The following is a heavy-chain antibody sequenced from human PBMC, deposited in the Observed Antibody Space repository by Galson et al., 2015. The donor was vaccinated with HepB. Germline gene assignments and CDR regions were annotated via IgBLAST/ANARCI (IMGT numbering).Heavy chain of an antibody. CDR2: MSGSGNTI. CDR1: GFTFRNFY. V-gene: IGHV3-11*01. Sequence: SLRLSCAASGFTFRNFYMTWIRQAPGKGLEWVSYMSGSGNTIYYGDSVKGRFTISRDNAKNSLYLQMNSLRAEDTAVYYCARLSDCTGGTCYFGYYGMDVWGQGTTVTVSS. CDR3: ARLSDCTGGTCYFGYYGMDV. D-gene: IGHD2-15*01. J-gene: IGHJ6*02.